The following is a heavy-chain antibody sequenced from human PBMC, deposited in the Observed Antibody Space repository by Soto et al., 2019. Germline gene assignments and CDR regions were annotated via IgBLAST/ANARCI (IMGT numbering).Heavy chain of an antibody. V-gene: IGHV4-30-4*01. J-gene: IGHJ4*02. CDR2: VYYSGTT. CDR3: VTVNLVGAAYYFDY. D-gene: IGHD1-26*01. Sequence: QVQLQEWGPGLVKPSQTLSLTCTVSGGSIRNGDYYWGWIRQPPGKGLEWIGYVYYSGTTYSHPSLKSRVTISVDTSENEFSLRLSSVTAADTAVYYCVTVNLVGAAYYFDYWSPGTLVTDSS. CDR1: GGSIRNGDYY.